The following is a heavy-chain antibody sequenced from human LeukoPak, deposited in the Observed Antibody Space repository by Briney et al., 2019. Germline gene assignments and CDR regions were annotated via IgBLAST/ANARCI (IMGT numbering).Heavy chain of an antibody. D-gene: IGHD5-24*01. Sequence: GESLKIACKAYGYSFFSNYWIAWVRQMPGKGLEWMGILYPGDSDSRYSPSFQGQVTISADRSISTAYLHWSSLKVSDTAMYYCARASRDGYNQNFDYWGQGTLVTVSS. J-gene: IGHJ4*02. CDR2: LYPGDSDS. CDR3: ARASRDGYNQNFDY. V-gene: IGHV5-51*01. CDR1: GYSFFSNYW.